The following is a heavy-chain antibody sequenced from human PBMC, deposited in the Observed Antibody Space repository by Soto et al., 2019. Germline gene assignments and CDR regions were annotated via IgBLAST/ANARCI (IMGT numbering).Heavy chain of an antibody. D-gene: IGHD3-10*01. J-gene: IGHJ4*02. CDR1: GFTFSSYA. V-gene: IGHV3-23*01. CDR2: ISGSGGST. Sequence: EVQLLESGGGLVQPGGSLRLSCAASGFTFSSYAMSWVRQAPGKGLEWVSAISGSGGSTYYADSVKGRFTISRDNSKNTSYLQMNSLRAEDTAVYYCAKDPTPIYGSGSYWGWYFDYWGQGTLVTVSS. CDR3: AKDPTPIYGSGSYWGWYFDY.